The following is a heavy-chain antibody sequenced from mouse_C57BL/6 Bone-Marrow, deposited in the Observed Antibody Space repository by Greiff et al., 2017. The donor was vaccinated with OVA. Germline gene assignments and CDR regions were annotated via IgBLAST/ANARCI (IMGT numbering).Heavy chain of an antibody. CDR1: GYTFTSSW. V-gene: IGHV1-59*01. CDR3: AILFAY. CDR2: LDPSDSYT. Sequence: QVQLQQPGAELVRPGTSVKLSCKASGYTFTSSWMHCVKQRPGQGLAWIGVLDPSDSYTNYNQKFKGKATLTVDTSSSTAYMQLSSLTSEDSAVYYCAILFAYWGQGTLVTVSA. J-gene: IGHJ3*01.